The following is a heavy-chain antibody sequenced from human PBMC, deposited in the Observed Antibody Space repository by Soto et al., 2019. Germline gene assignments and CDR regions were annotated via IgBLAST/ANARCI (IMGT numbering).Heavy chain of an antibody. CDR3: AGTYYYDSSGLNY. V-gene: IGHV4-59*01. CDR1: GGSISSYY. J-gene: IGHJ4*02. D-gene: IGHD3-22*01. CDR2: IYYSGST. Sequence: SETLSLTCTVSGGSISSYYWSWIRQPPGKGLEWIGYIYYSGSTNYNPSLKSRVTISVDTSKNQFSLKLSSVTAADTAVYYCAGTYYYDSSGLNYWGQGTMVTVSS.